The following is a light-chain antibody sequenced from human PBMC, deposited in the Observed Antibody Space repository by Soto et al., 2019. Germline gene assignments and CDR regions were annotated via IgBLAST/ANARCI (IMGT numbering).Light chain of an antibody. CDR1: QDISNW. CDR3: QQGSSFPRT. J-gene: IGKJ1*01. V-gene: IGKV1-12*01. CDR2: STS. Sequence: DIPMTQSPSSVSASVDARVTITCRATQDISNWLAWYQQKPGKAPKLLIYSTSSLQNGVASRFSGSGSGTEFTLTITSLQPEDFATYYCQQGSSFPRTFGQGTKVEV.